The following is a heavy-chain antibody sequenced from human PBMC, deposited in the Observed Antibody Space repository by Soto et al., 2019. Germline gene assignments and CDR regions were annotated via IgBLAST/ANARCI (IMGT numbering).Heavy chain of an antibody. J-gene: IGHJ4*02. Sequence: GGSLRLSCAASGFDFENHAMHWVRQPPGKGPEWLARISFDGGDAVYADSVKGRFTISRDNSNNTLSLQMDSLTPEDTAVSYCVVFWGSDCYNNWGQGTMVTVSS. V-gene: IGHV3-30-3*01. D-gene: IGHD2-21*02. CDR1: GFDFENHA. CDR3: VVFWGSDCYNN. CDR2: ISFDGGDA.